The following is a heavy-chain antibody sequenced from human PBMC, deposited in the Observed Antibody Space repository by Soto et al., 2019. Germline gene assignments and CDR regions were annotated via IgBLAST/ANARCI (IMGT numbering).Heavy chain of an antibody. CDR3: ARDRDYYDSSGYSDASDI. D-gene: IGHD3-22*01. CDR2: IIPIFGTA. V-gene: IGHV1-69*13. J-gene: IGHJ3*02. CDR1: GGTFSSYA. Sequence: SVKVSCKASGGTFSSYAISWVRQAPGQGLEWMGGIIPIFGTANYAQKFQGRVTITADESTSTAYMELSSPRSEDTAVYYCARDRDYYDSSGYSDASDIWGQGTMVTVSS.